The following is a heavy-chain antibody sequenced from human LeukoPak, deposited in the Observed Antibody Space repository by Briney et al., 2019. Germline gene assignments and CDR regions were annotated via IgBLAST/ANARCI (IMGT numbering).Heavy chain of an antibody. Sequence: SETLSLTCAVYGGSFSGYYWSWIRQPPGEGLEWIGEINHSVSTNYNPPLKSRVTISVDTSKNQFSLKLSSVTAADTAVYYCARTTPGYDFWSGYHPYMDVWGKGTTVTVSS. CDR2: INHSVST. CDR1: GGSFSGYY. J-gene: IGHJ6*03. V-gene: IGHV4-34*01. CDR3: ARTTPGYDFWSGYHPYMDV. D-gene: IGHD3-3*01.